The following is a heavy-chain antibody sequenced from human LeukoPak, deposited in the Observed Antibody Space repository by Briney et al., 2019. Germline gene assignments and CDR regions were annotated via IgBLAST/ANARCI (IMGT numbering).Heavy chain of an antibody. CDR3: AREPLQYCSGGSCYSRGWFDL. D-gene: IGHD2-15*01. J-gene: IGHJ5*02. Sequence: GGSLRLSCAASGFTFSSYEMKWVRQAPGEGLEWVSYISSRGSNIYYGDSVKGRFTICRDNATNSLYLQMNSLRAEDTAVYYCAREPLQYCSGGSCYSRGWFDLWGQGTLVTVSS. CDR2: ISSRGSNI. CDR1: GFTFSSYE. V-gene: IGHV3-48*03.